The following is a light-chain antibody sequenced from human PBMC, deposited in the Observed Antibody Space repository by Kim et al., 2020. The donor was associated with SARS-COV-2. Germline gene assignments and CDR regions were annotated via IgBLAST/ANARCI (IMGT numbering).Light chain of an antibody. CDR2: QAS. V-gene: IGKV1-5*01. J-gene: IGKJ2*01. CDR3: QHYIRFPYT. Sequence: DIQMTQSPSTLSASVGDRVSITCRASQIIETYLAWYQQKPGKAPALLIYQASSLHIGVPSRFSGSGSGTEFTLTINSLQPDDFATYYGQHYIRFPYTFGQGTKVDIK. CDR1: QIIETY.